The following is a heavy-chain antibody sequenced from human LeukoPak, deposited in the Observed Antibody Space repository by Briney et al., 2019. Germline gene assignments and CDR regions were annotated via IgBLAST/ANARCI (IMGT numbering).Heavy chain of an antibody. Sequence: PSETLSLTCTVSGGSISSYYWSWIRQPPGKGLEWIGDIYYSGSTNYNPSLKSRVTISVDTSKNQFSLKLSSVTAADTAVYYCAREKDPDYDFWSGYPGSNYMDVWGKGTTVTVSS. D-gene: IGHD3-3*01. CDR1: GGSISSYY. V-gene: IGHV4-59*01. J-gene: IGHJ6*03. CDR2: IYYSGST. CDR3: AREKDPDYDFWSGYPGSNYMDV.